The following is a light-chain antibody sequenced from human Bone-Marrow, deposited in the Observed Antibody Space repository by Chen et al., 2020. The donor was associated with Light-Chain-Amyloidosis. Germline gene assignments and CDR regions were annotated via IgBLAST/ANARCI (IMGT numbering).Light chain of an antibody. Sequence: EIVMTQSPPSLPVTPGESASISCRSSQSLLYSYGYKYSVWLLQKPGPSPQVLRYRASTRASGVPDRFSGSESGTEFTLKIDRVAAEDVGVYYCMQALQAPLTFGGWTRVEI. CDR3: MQALQAPLT. CDR2: RAS. J-gene: IGKJ4*01. CDR1: QSLLYSYGYKY. V-gene: IGKV2-28*01.